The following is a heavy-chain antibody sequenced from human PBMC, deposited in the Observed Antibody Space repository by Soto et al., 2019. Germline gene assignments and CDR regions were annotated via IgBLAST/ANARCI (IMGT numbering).Heavy chain of an antibody. Sequence: GGSLRLSCAASGFTFSSYGMHWVRQAPGKGLEWVAVIWYDGNNKDYADSGKGRFTISRDNSKNTLYLQMNSLRAEDTAVYYCARDPRIGSSSWYYFDYWGQGTLVTVSS. CDR3: ARDPRIGSSSWYYFDY. CDR1: GFTFSSYG. V-gene: IGHV3-33*01. D-gene: IGHD6-13*01. J-gene: IGHJ4*02. CDR2: IWYDGNNK.